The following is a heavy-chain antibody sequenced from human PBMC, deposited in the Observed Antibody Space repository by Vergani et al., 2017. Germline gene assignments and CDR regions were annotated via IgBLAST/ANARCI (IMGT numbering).Heavy chain of an antibody. Sequence: EVQLLESGGGLVQPGGSLRLSCVVSGITFKNAWINWVRQAPGKGLEWVSTISSDGGSTYYADSVKGRFTISRANSKNTLSLKMNSLTAEDTAIYYCAGPQGTSAYYYGGFDYWGQGILVTVSS. J-gene: IGHJ4*02. CDR1: GITFKNAW. D-gene: IGHD3-22*01. CDR2: ISSDGGST. CDR3: AGPQGTSAYYYGGFDY. V-gene: IGHV3-23*01.